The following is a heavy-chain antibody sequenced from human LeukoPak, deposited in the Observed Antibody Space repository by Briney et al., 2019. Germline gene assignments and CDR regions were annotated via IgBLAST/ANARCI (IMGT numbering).Heavy chain of an antibody. CDR3: TSENSSGWYYFDY. CDR1: GFTFGDYA. Sequence: GGSLRLSCTASGFTFGDYAMSWVRQAPGKGLEWVGFIRSKAYGGTTEYAASVKGRFTISRDDSKSIAYLQVNSLKTEDTAVYYCTSENSSGWYYFDYWGQGTLVTVSS. V-gene: IGHV3-49*04. CDR2: IRSKAYGGTT. D-gene: IGHD6-19*01. J-gene: IGHJ4*02.